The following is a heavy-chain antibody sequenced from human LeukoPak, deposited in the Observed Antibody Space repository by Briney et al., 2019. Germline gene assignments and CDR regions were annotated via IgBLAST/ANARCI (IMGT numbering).Heavy chain of an antibody. Sequence: ASVKVSCKASGYTFTSYYMHWVRQAPGQGLEWMGLINPTGGSTGYAQKFQGRVTMTTDTSTSTAYMELRSLRSDDTAVYYCARGSVLRYFDWLSPEYYFDYWGQGTLVTVSS. J-gene: IGHJ4*02. V-gene: IGHV1-46*01. CDR1: GYTFTSYY. CDR2: INPTGGST. D-gene: IGHD3-9*01. CDR3: ARGSVLRYFDWLSPEYYFDY.